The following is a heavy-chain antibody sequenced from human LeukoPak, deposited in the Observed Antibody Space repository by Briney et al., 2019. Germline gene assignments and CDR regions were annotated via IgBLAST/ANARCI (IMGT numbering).Heavy chain of an antibody. Sequence: GGSLRLSCAASGFTFSSYWMSWVRQAPGKGLEWVANIKQDGSEKYYVDSVKGRFTISRDNAKNSPYLQMNSLRAEDTAVYYCAGDTQGKRSYYFDYWGQGTLVTVSS. D-gene: IGHD4-23*01. V-gene: IGHV3-7*01. CDR2: IKQDGSEK. CDR3: AGDTQGKRSYYFDY. J-gene: IGHJ4*02. CDR1: GFTFSSYW.